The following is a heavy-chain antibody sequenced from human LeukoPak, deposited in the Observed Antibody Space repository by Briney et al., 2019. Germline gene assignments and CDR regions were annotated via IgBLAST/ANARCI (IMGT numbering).Heavy chain of an antibody. CDR2: IRSKAYGGTT. CDR3: TRDRFGNNYFPHYYYYYYMDV. V-gene: IGHV3-49*03. Sequence: PGGSLRLSCTASGFTFGDYAMSWFRQAPGKGLEWVGFIRSKAYGGTTEYAASVKGRFTISRDDSKSIAYLQMNSLKTEDTAVYYCTRDRFGNNYFPHYYYYYYMDVWGKGTTVTISS. D-gene: IGHD3-22*01. J-gene: IGHJ6*03. CDR1: GFTFGDYA.